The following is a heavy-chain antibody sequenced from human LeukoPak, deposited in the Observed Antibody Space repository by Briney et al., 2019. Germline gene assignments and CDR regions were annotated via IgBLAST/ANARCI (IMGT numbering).Heavy chain of an antibody. J-gene: IGHJ4*02. CDR3: AKYSGSSWYYFDY. Sequence: GGSLRLSCAASGFTFNTFGMSWVRQAPGRGLAWVSLISGSGGTTFYADSVKGRFTISRDNSKNTLYLQMSSLRPEDTAIYYCAKYSGSSWYYFDYWGQGTLLTVSS. CDR2: ISGSGGTT. CDR1: GFTFNTFG. V-gene: IGHV3-23*01. D-gene: IGHD6-13*01.